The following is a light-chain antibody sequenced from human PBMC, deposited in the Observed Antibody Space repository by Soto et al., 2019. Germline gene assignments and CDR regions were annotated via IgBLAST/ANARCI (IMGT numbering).Light chain of an antibody. V-gene: IGKV3-20*01. CDR1: QSVSSSY. CDR3: PQYDSSPPYT. J-gene: IGKJ2*01. Sequence: EIVLTQSPGTLSLSPGERATLSCRASQSVSSSYLAWYQQKPGQAPRLLIYGASSRATGIPDRLSGSGSGTDFTLTISRLEPEDFAVYYCPQYDSSPPYTFGQGTKLEIK. CDR2: GAS.